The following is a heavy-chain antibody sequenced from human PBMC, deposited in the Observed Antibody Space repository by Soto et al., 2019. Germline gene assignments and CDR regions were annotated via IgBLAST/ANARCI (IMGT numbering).Heavy chain of an antibody. Sequence: SETLSLTCAVYGGSFSGYYWSWIRQPPGKGLEWIGEINHSGSTNYNPSLKSRVTISVDTSKNQFSLKLSSVTAADTAVYYCARFGYYDYIWGSYRNAIFDYWGQGTLVTVSS. CDR2: INHSGST. D-gene: IGHD3-16*02. V-gene: IGHV4-34*01. CDR3: ARFGYYDYIWGSYRNAIFDY. J-gene: IGHJ4*02. CDR1: GGSFSGYY.